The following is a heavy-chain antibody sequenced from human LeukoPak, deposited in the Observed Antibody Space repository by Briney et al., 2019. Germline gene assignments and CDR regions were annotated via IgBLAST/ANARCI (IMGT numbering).Heavy chain of an antibody. J-gene: IGHJ4*02. V-gene: IGHV3-23*01. CDR3: AKGGTADLAYIDY. CDR1: GFTFSSFG. CDR2: VTGTGSST. Sequence: GGSLRLSCAASGFTFSSFGMNWVRQAPGKGLEWVSIVTGTGSSTNYADSVRGRFTISRDNSKNTLYLQMNSLRAEDTATYYCAKGGTADLAYIDYWGQGAPVTVSS. D-gene: IGHD1/OR15-1a*01.